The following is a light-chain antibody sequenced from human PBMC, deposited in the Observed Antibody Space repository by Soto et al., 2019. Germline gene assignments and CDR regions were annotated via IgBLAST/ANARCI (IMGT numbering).Light chain of an antibody. J-gene: IGKJ1*01. CDR2: AAS. Sequence: DIQMTQSPSTLSASVGDRVTITCRASQSISSYLNWYQQKPGKAPKLLIYAASSLQSGVPSRFSGRGSGTDFTLTISSLQPEDFASYYCQHSYSIPPPFGQGTNV. V-gene: IGKV1-39*01. CDR1: QSISSY. CDR3: QHSYSIPPP.